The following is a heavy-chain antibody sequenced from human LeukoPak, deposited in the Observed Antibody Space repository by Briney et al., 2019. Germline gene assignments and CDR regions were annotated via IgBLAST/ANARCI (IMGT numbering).Heavy chain of an antibody. D-gene: IGHD5-12*01. CDR2: IHSGGTT. Sequence: GGSLRLSCAASGFTVSNNCMSWVRQAPGKGLEWVSVIHSGGTTNYADSVQGRFTISRDNSKTTVYLHMNSLRAEDTAVYYCARDSDSGYGPFASWGQGTLVTVSS. CDR1: GFTVSNNC. V-gene: IGHV3-53*01. CDR3: ARDSDSGYGPFAS. J-gene: IGHJ4*02.